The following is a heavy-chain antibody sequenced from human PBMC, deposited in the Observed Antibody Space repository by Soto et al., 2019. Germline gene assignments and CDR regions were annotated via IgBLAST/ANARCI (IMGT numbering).Heavy chain of an antibody. V-gene: IGHV6-1*01. CDR1: WDIFSINIAS. J-gene: IGHJ5*02. CDR3: ERDQEQWLENWLDT. Sequence: SQPLXLTCAMSWDIFSINIASFNFIRQSPSRGLEWLGRTYYRSNWYNDYAVSVKSRITINPDTSKNQFSLQLNSVTPEDTAVYYCERDQEQWLENWLDTWGQGTLVTVSS. CDR2: TYYRSNWYN. D-gene: IGHD6-19*01.